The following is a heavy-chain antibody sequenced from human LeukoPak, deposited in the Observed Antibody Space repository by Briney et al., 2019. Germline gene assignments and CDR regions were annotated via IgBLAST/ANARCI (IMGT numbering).Heavy chain of an antibody. D-gene: IGHD3-10*01. Sequence: KTGGSLRLSCAASGFTFSSYSMNWVRQAPGKGLEWVSSISSSSSYIYYADSVKGRFTISRDNAKNSLYLQMNSLRAEDTAVYYCARDTTKGYYGSGSYLYWGQGTLVTVSP. J-gene: IGHJ4*02. CDR1: GFTFSSYS. CDR3: ARDTTKGYYGSGSYLY. V-gene: IGHV3-21*01. CDR2: ISSSSSYI.